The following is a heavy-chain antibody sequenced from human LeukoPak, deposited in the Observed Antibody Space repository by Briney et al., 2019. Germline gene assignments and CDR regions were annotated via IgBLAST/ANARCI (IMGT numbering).Heavy chain of an antibody. CDR1: GHSISSGYY. V-gene: IGHV4-38-2*02. D-gene: IGHD6-19*01. J-gene: IGHJ5*02. CDR2: IYHSGST. CDR3: ARVGKQWLVLRGWFDP. Sequence: SETLSLTCTVSGHSISSGYYWGWIRQSSGKGLEWIGSIYHSGSTFYNPSLKSRVTISVDTSKNEFSLKLSSVTAADTAVYYCARVGKQWLVLRGWFDPWGQGTLVTVSS.